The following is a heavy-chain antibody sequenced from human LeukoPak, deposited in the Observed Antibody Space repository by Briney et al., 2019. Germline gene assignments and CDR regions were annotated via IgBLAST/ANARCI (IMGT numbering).Heavy chain of an antibody. V-gene: IGHV4-61*02. D-gene: IGHD6-13*01. CDR3: AGDFGGITAAGYAFDI. CDR1: GGSINSGGYY. CDR2: LYTSGST. J-gene: IGHJ3*02. Sequence: SETLSLTCTVSGGSINSGGYYWAWIRQPAGKGLEWIGRLYTSGSTNLNPSLKSRVTISLDTSKNQFSLKLRSVTAADTAVYFCAGDFGGITAAGYAFDIWGQGAMVTVSS.